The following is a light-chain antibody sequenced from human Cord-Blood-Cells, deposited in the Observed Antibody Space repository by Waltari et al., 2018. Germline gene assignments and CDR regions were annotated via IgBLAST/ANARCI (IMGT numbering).Light chain of an antibody. J-gene: IGKJ1*01. V-gene: IGKV3-20*01. Sequence: ELVLTQSPGTMSVSPGERATLSCRASQSVSSSYLAWYQQKPGQAPRLLIYGASSRATGIPDRFSGSGSGTDFTLTISRLEPEDFAVYYCQQYGSSPPSTFGQGTKVEIK. CDR2: GAS. CDR3: QQYGSSPPST. CDR1: QSVSSSY.